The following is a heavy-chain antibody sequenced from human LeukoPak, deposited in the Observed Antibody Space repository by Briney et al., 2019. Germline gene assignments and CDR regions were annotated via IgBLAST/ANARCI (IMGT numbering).Heavy chain of an antibody. Sequence: PGRSLRLSCAASGFTFSSYAMHWVRQAPGKGLEWVAVISYDGSNKYYADSVKGRFTISRDNSKNTLYLQMNSLRAEDTAVYYCAKIRIYQLPPDRGYYFDYWGQGTLVTVSS. D-gene: IGHD2-2*01. CDR2: ISYDGSNK. CDR3: AKIRIYQLPPDRGYYFDY. CDR1: GFTFSSYA. J-gene: IGHJ4*02. V-gene: IGHV3-30*04.